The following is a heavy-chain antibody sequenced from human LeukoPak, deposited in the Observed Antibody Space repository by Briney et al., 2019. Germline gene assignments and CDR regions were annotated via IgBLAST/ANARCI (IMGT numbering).Heavy chain of an antibody. D-gene: IGHD1-26*01. Sequence: PSETLSLTCTVSGGSVSSGSYYWSWIRQPPGKGLEWIGYIYYSGSTNYNPSLKSRVTISVDTSKNQFSLKLSSVTAADTAVYYYASVSGSYLHFDYWGQGTLVTVSS. J-gene: IGHJ4*02. CDR3: ASVSGSYLHFDY. CDR1: GGSVSSGSYY. CDR2: IYYSGST. V-gene: IGHV4-61*01.